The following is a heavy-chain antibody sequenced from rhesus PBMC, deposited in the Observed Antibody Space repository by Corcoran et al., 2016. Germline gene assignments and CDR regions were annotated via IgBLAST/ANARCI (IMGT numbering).Heavy chain of an antibody. D-gene: IGHD3-9*01. Sequence: QVTLEESGPALAKPTQTLTLTCTFSGFSISTTGTGVGWIRQPPGKALEWLASIYWNDSKYYTTSLNSRLTISKDTSKIQVVLTMTTMEREDTATYYCARVMSNSLYVWGRGVLVTVSS. V-gene: IGHV2-95*01. CDR2: IYWNDSK. J-gene: IGHJ5-2*02. CDR3: ARVMSNSLYV. CDR1: GFSISTTGTG.